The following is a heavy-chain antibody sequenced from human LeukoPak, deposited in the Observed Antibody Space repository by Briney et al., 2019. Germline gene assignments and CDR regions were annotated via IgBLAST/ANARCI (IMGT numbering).Heavy chain of an antibody. CDR2: IYYSGST. CDR1: GGSISSHY. Sequence: LETLTLTCTVSGGSISSHYWSWIRQPPGKGLEWIGYIYYSGSTNYNPSLKSRVTISVDTSKNQFSLKLSSVTAADTAVYYCARGGSSSYTDFDYWGQGTLVTVSS. V-gene: IGHV4-59*11. CDR3: ARGGSSSYTDFDY. J-gene: IGHJ4*02. D-gene: IGHD6-6*01.